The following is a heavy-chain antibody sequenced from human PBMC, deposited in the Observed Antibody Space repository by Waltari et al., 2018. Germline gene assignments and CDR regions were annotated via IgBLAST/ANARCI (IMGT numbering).Heavy chain of an antibody. CDR2: IRSKGQCGTT. V-gene: IGHV3-49*04. CDR3: TKFPGFGCQAGGGDCL. J-gene: IGHJ4*02. Sequence: EVQLVESGGGLVQPGRSLRLSCTASGFTVGDSAMNWVRQAPGKGLEWVAFIRSKGQCGTTEYAASVSGRFSISRDDSKNVAYLQMNSLKTEDTAVYYCTKFPGFGCQAGGGDCLWGQGTLVTVSS. CDR1: GFTVGDSA. D-gene: IGHD2-21*01.